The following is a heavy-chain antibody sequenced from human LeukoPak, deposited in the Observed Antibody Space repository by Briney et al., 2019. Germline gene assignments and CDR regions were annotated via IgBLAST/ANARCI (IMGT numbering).Heavy chain of an antibody. J-gene: IGHJ2*01. Sequence: GASVTVSCKASGYTFTNYGISWVRQAPGHGLEWMGWISTYNGHTNYAQKLQGRVTMTTDTSTSTAYMDLRSLRTDDTAVYYCARVRFPYWYFDLWGRGTLLTVSS. V-gene: IGHV1-18*01. CDR1: GYTFTNYG. CDR2: ISTYNGHT. CDR3: ARVRFPYWYFDL.